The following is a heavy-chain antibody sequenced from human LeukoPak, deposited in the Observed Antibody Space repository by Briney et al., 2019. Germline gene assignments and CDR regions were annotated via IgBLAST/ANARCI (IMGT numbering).Heavy chain of an antibody. J-gene: IGHJ5*02. CDR1: GGTFTSYA. D-gene: IGHD1-26*01. CDR3: ARKLRLGGNWFDP. Sequence: ASVKVSCKTSGGTFTSYAITWVRQAPGQGLEWMGKIIPISGTTNYAQKFQGRVTFTADESTSTAYMELSSLRSEDTALYYCARKLRLGGNWFDPWGQGTLVTVAS. V-gene: IGHV1-69*13. CDR2: IIPISGTT.